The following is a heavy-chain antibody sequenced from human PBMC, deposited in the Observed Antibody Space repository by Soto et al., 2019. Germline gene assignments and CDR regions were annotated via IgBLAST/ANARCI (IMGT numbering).Heavy chain of an antibody. CDR3: ARITIFGVVIADSNWFDP. V-gene: IGHV1-18*01. CDR1: GYTFTSYG. CDR2: ISAYNGNT. D-gene: IGHD3-3*01. J-gene: IGHJ5*02. Sequence: GASVKVCCKASGYTFTSYGISWVRQAPGQGLEWMGWISAYNGNTNYAQKLQGRVTMTTDTSTSTAYMELRSLRSDDTAVYYCARITIFGVVIADSNWFDPWGQGTLVTVSS.